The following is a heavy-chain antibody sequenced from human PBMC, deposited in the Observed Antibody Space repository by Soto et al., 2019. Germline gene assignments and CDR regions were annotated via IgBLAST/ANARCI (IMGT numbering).Heavy chain of an antibody. Sequence: GGSLRLSCAASGFTFSSYGLHWVRQAPGKGLEWVAFTSYDGINKYYADPVKGRFTISRDNSKNTLFLEMNSLRDEDTALYYCAKDRDIVVVVPASFHFDPWGQGTLVTVSS. V-gene: IGHV3-30*18. CDR2: TSYDGINK. J-gene: IGHJ5*02. CDR1: GFTFSSYG. D-gene: IGHD2-15*01. CDR3: AKDRDIVVVVPASFHFDP.